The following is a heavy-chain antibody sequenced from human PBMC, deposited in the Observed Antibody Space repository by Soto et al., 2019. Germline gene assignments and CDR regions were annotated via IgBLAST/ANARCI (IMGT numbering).Heavy chain of an antibody. J-gene: IGHJ5*02. D-gene: IGHD2-2*01. CDR1: GYTFTTFW. V-gene: IGHV5-10-1*01. CDR3: ARLYCSSSTCDSWFDP. CDR2: IDPRDSYT. Sequence: GESLKISCTGFGYTFTTFWISWVRQMPGRGLEWMGRIDPRDSYTNYSPSFQGHVTISGDKSISTVYLQWASLKASDTAMYYCARLYCSSSTCDSWFDPSGQGTLVTVSS.